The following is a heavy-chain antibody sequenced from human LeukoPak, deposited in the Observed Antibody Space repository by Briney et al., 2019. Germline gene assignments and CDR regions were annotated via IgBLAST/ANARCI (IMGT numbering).Heavy chain of an antibody. Sequence: GGSLRLSCAASGFTLSSYWMTWVRQAPGKGLEWVANIKQDGSEKYYVDSVKGRFTISRDSAKNSLYLQMNSLRADDTAVYYCARDTVTDSIADSWGQGTLVTVSS. D-gene: IGHD4-17*01. CDR1: GFTLSSYW. V-gene: IGHV3-7*05. J-gene: IGHJ4*02. CDR2: IKQDGSEK. CDR3: ARDTVTDSIADS.